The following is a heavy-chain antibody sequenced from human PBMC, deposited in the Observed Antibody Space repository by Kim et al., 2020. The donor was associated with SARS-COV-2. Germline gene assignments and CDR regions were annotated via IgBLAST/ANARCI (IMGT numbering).Heavy chain of an antibody. CDR2: ISYDGSNK. CDR1: GFTFSSYA. CDR3: ARDRYYYGSGSYLSAFDI. Sequence: GGSLRLSCAASGFTFSSYAMHWVRQAPGKGLEWVAVISYDGSNKYYADSVKGRFTISRDNSKNTLYLQMNSLRAEDTAVYYCARDRYYYGSGSYLSAFDIWGQGTMVTVSS. D-gene: IGHD3-10*01. V-gene: IGHV3-30-3*01. J-gene: IGHJ3*02.